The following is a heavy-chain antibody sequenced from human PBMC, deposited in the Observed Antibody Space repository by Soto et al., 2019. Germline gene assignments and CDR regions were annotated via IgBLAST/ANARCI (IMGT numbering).Heavy chain of an antibody. CDR2: SHSDGSSR. Sequence: PGGSQRLSCAASGFTFSSYWMHWVRQAPGKRQGWVSRSHSDGSSRSYADSVKGRFTISRDNSKNTLYLHMNIQSADDTAACSCARYAVVGTSTTAFDSWGQGAVVTVSS. D-gene: IGHD6-19*01. V-gene: IGHV3-74*01. CDR3: ARYAVVGTSTTAFDS. CDR1: GFTFSSYW. J-gene: IGHJ4*02.